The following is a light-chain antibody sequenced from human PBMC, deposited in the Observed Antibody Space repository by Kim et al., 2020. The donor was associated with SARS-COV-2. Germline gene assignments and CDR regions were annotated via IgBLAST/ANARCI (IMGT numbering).Light chain of an antibody. V-gene: IGLV2-8*01. Sequence: GQSATISCTGASSDIGSYNFVSWYQQLPGKAPKLMIYEVTKRPSGVPDRFSGSKSGNTASLTVSGLQADDEADYYCSSYAGSNNFVFGTGTKVTVL. CDR3: SSYAGSNNFV. CDR2: EVT. CDR1: SSDIGSYNF. J-gene: IGLJ1*01.